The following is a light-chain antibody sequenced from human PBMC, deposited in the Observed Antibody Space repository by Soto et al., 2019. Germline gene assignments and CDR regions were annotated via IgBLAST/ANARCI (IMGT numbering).Light chain of an antibody. CDR2: EVS. J-gene: IGLJ3*02. Sequence: QSALTQPASVSGSPGQSITISCTGTSSDVGGYNYVSWYQHHPGKAPKLMIYEVSNRPSGVSNRFSGSKSGNTASLTISVLQAEDEADYYCSSYTSRNTRVFGGGTKLTVL. CDR1: SSDVGGYNY. V-gene: IGLV2-14*01. CDR3: SSYTSRNTRV.